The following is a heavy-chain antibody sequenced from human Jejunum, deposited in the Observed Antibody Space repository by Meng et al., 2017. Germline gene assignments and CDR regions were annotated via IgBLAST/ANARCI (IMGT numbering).Heavy chain of an antibody. CDR1: GFTFSSYA. Sequence: GESLKISCAASGFTFSSYAMSWVRQTPGKGLEWVSSISDSGGSTYYADSVKGRFTFSRDNSKNTLYLQMNSLRAEDTARYYCVKRSSDSSGYYHYYFDYWGQGTLVTVSS. CDR3: VKRSSDSSGYYHYYFDY. J-gene: IGHJ4*02. D-gene: IGHD3-22*01. V-gene: IGHV3-23*01. CDR2: ISDSGGST.